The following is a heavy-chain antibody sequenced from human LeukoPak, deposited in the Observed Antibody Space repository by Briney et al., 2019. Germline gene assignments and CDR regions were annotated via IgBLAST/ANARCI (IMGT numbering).Heavy chain of an antibody. CDR3: ARDHQGYCSGGSCTFFDY. CDR1: GFTFSSYE. CDR2: ISSGGSSI. Sequence: GGSLRLSCAASGFTFSSYEMNWVRQAPGKGLEWVSYISSGGSSIYYADSVKGRFTISRDNSKNTLYLQMNSLRAEDTAVYYCARDHQGYCSGGSCTFFDYWGQGTLVTVSS. D-gene: IGHD2-15*01. J-gene: IGHJ4*02. V-gene: IGHV3-48*03.